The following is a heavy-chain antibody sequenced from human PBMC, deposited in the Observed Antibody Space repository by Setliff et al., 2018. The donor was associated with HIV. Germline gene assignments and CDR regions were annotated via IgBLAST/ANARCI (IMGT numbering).Heavy chain of an antibody. V-gene: IGHV4-59*08. CDR3: ARLFSGSPGDY. CDR1: GDSINTHY. J-gene: IGHJ4*02. Sequence: SETLSLTCTVSGDSINTHYWSWIRQPPGKGLEWIGCISHSGNTNFNPSLNSRVTISLDTSKNQFSLRLTSLTAADTAVYYCARLFSGSPGDYWGQGTLVTVSS. CDR2: ISHSGNT. D-gene: IGHD3-10*01.